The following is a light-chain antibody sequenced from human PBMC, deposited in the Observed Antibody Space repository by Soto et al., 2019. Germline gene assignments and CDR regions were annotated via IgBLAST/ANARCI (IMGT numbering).Light chain of an antibody. Sequence: EFVLTQPPGTLSLSPWERATLSGRASQSVSSYLAGYQQNPGQSPRPLIYDASNRATGIPIRSRGSGSGTDVNITISSLEPEDFAVYYCQQHRNWPPISFGQGTRLEIK. V-gene: IGKV3-11*01. CDR3: QQHRNWPPIS. CDR2: DAS. J-gene: IGKJ5*01. CDR1: QSVSSY.